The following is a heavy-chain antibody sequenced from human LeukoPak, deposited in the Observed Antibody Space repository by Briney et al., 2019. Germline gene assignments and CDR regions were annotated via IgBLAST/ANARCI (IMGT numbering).Heavy chain of an antibody. CDR2: IFHSGST. CDR1: DNSIDSGFY. CDR3: ARVEVDGIDP. D-gene: IGHD5-24*01. J-gene: IGHJ5*02. V-gene: IGHV4-38-2*01. Sequence: SETLSLTCDVSDNSIDSGFYWGWIRQPPGKGLEWIGSIFHSGSTYYSPSLKSRVTISVDTSSNQFSLRLSSVTAADTAVYYCARVEVDGIDPWGQGTLVTVSS.